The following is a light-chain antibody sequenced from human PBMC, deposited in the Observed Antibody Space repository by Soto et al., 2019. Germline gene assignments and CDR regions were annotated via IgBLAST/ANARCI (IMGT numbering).Light chain of an antibody. V-gene: IGLV2-11*01. J-gene: IGLJ1*01. CDR2: EAN. CDR3: SLYTSENTYV. CDR1: SSDVGGYNY. Sequence: SALTQPRSVSGSPGQSVTISCTGTSSDVGGYNYVSWYQQHPGKAPKLIIYEANNRPSGVPDRFSGSKSGNTASLTISGLQAADEADYYCSLYTSENTYVFGTGTKV.